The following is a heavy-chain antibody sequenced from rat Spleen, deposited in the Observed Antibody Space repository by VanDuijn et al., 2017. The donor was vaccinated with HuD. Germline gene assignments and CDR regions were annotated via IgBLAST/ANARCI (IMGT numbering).Heavy chain of an antibody. Sequence: QVQLKESGPGLVQPSQTLSLTCTVSGFSLTSYNVHWVRQPPGKGLEWMGRMRYNGDTSYNSALKSRLSISRDTSKNQVFLKRNSLQADDTGTYYVTRGLTREVGWWGQGVMVTVSS. CDR2: MRYNGDT. J-gene: IGHJ2*01. CDR1: GFSLTSYN. CDR3: TRGLTREVGW. V-gene: IGHV2-63*01. D-gene: IGHD1-4*01.